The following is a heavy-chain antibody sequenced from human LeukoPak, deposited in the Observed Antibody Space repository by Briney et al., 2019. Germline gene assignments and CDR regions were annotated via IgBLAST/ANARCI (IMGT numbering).Heavy chain of an antibody. V-gene: IGHV1-46*01. D-gene: IGHD6-13*01. J-gene: IGHJ2*01. CDR1: GYTFTSYG. Sequence: ASVKVSCKASGYTFTSYGISWVRQAPGQGLEWMGIINPSGGSTSYAQKFQGRVTMTRDTSTSTVYMELSSLRSEDTAVYYCARRYSSSWYPDYWYFDLWGRGTLVTVSS. CDR2: INPSGGST. CDR3: ARRYSSSWYPDYWYFDL.